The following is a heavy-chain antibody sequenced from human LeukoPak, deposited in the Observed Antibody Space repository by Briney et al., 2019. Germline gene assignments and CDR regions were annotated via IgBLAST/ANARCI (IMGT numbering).Heavy chain of an antibody. CDR1: GYTFTSYA. CDR2: INAGNGNT. V-gene: IGHV1-3*01. Sequence: ASVKVSCKASGYTFTSYAMHWVRQAPGQRLEWMGWINAGNGNTKYSQKFQGRVTITRDTSASTAYMELSSLRSEDTAVYYCARFQGSGFFLTMDAFDIWGQGTMVTVSS. D-gene: IGHD3-22*01. J-gene: IGHJ3*02. CDR3: ARFQGSGFFLTMDAFDI.